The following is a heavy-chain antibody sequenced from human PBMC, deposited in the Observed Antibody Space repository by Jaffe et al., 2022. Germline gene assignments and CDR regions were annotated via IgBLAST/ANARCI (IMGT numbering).Heavy chain of an antibody. CDR2: IIPIFGTA. Sequence: QVQLVQSGAEVKKPGSSVKVSCKASGGTFSSYAISWVRQAPGQGLEWMGGIIPIFGTANYAQKFQGRVTITADESTSTAYMELSSLRSEDTAVYYCARDGAPNPTYYDFWSGFRKKKLAGDYYYYMDVWGKGTTVTVSS. J-gene: IGHJ6*03. D-gene: IGHD3-3*01. CDR3: ARDGAPNPTYYDFWSGFRKKKLAGDYYYYMDV. CDR1: GGTFSSYA. V-gene: IGHV1-69*01.